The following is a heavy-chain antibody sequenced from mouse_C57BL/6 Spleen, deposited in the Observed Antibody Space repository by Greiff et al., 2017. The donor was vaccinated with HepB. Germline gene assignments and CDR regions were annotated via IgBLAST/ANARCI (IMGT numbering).Heavy chain of an antibody. CDR3: AIQSYDGPLDFDY. CDR2: IDPSDSET. CDR1: GYTFTSYW. D-gene: IGHD2-3*01. J-gene: IGHJ2*01. V-gene: IGHV1-52*01. Sequence: QVQLQQPGAELVRPGSSVKLSCKASGYTFTSYWMHWVKQRPIQGLEWIGNIDPSDSETHYNQKFKDKATLTVDKSSSTAYMQLSSLTSEDSAVYYCAIQSYDGPLDFDYWGQGTTLTVSS.